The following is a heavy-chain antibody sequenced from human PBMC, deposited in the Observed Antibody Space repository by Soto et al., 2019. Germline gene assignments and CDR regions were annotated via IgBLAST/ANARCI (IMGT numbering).Heavy chain of an antibody. Sequence: EVQLLESGGGLVQPGGSLRLSCAASGFTFSSYSMSWVRQAPGKGLEWVSGFRTSGDGGTTYYADSVKGRFTISRDNSKSMLFVQMNSLRAEDTAIYYCAKKVNSGPGSQYFDYWGQGTLVTVSS. CDR3: AKKVNSGPGSQYFDY. J-gene: IGHJ4*02. V-gene: IGHV3-23*01. D-gene: IGHD3-10*01. CDR2: FRTSGDGGTT. CDR1: GFTFSSYS.